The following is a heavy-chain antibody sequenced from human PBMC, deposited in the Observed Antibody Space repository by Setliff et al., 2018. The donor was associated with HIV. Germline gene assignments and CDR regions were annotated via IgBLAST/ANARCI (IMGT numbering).Heavy chain of an antibody. CDR3: ARESRNDFWSGYYRTFDI. D-gene: IGHD3-3*01. CDR2: IYYSGST. CDR1: SGSFSGYR. V-gene: IGHV4-34*09. J-gene: IGHJ3*02. Sequence: TLSLTCAVYSGSFSGYRWTWIRQPPGKGLEWIGYIYYSGSTYYNPSLKSRVTISVDTSKNQFSLKLSSVTAADTAMYFCARESRNDFWSGYYRTFDIWGQGTMVTVSS.